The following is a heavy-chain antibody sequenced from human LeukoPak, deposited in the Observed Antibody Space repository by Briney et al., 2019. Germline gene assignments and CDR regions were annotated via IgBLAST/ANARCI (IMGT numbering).Heavy chain of an antibody. D-gene: IGHD3-22*01. CDR1: GFTFSSYA. Sequence: PGGSLRLSCAASGFTFSSYAMSWVRQAPGKGLEWVSAISGSGGSTYYADSVKGRFTISRDNSRNTLYLQMNSLRAEDTAVYYCAKDLYYDDSSGLFDYWGQGTLVTVSS. V-gene: IGHV3-23*01. CDR3: AKDLYYDDSSGLFDY. CDR2: ISGSGGST. J-gene: IGHJ4*02.